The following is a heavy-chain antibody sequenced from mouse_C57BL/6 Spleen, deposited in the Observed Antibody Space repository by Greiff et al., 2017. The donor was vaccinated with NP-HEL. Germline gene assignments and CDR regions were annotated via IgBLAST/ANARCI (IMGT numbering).Heavy chain of an antibody. CDR1: GFTFSSYA. CDR2: ISDGGSYT. Sequence: EVMLVESGGGLVKPGGSLKLSCAASGFTFSSYAMSWVRQTPEKRLEWVATISDGGSYTYYPDNVKGRFTISRDNAKNNLYLQMSHLKSEDTAMYYCARDAFAYWGQRTLVTVSA. CDR3: ARDAFAY. J-gene: IGHJ3*01. V-gene: IGHV5-4*01.